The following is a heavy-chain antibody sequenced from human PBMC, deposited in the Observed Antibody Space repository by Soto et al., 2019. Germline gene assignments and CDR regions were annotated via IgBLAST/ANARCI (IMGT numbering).Heavy chain of an antibody. CDR1: GGTISSWY. J-gene: IGHJ5*02. V-gene: IGHV4-59*08. CDR3: ARTPIGYCSGGTCSNWFDP. Sequence: SETLSLTCTVSGGTISSWYWSWIRQPPGKGLEWIGYIYYSGSTNCNPSLKSRVTISVDTSKNQFSLKLSSVTAADTAVYYCARTPIGYCSGGTCSNWFDPWGQGTPVTVSS. D-gene: IGHD2-15*01. CDR2: IYYSGST.